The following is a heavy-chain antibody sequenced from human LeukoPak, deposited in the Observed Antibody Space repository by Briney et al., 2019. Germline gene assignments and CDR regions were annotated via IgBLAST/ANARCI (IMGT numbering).Heavy chain of an antibody. Sequence: PGGSLRLSCAVSGFTVSTNYMSWVRQAPGKGLEWVSVMYSGGSTYYADSVKGRFTISRHNSKNMLYLEINSLRPDDTAVYYCARGGGDYNPFDYWGQGTLVTVSS. CDR3: ARGGGDYNPFDY. CDR1: GFTVSTNY. CDR2: MYSGGST. V-gene: IGHV3-53*04. D-gene: IGHD4-17*01. J-gene: IGHJ4*02.